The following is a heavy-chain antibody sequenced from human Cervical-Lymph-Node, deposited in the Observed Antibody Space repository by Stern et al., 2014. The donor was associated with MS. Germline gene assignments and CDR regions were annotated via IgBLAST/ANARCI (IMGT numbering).Heavy chain of an antibody. Sequence: QVQLQESGPGLVKPSETLSLTCTVSGGSISSYYWSWIRQPPGKGLEWIGYIYYSGSTNYNPSLKSRVTISVDTSKNQFSLKLGSGTAADTAVYYCARHSSSIAAAGTVDYWGQGTLVTVSS. CDR2: IYYSGST. V-gene: IGHV4-59*08. D-gene: IGHD6-13*01. CDR1: GGSISSYY. CDR3: ARHSSSIAAAGTVDY. J-gene: IGHJ4*02.